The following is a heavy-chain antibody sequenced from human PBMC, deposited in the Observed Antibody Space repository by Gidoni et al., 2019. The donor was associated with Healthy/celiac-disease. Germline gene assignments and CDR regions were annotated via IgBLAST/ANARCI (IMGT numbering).Heavy chain of an antibody. CDR1: GFTFSSYS. CDR2: ISSSSSTI. V-gene: IGHV3-48*02. D-gene: IGHD2-15*01. CDR3: ASQYCSGGSCYFDY. Sequence: EVQLVESGGGLVQPGGSLRLSCAASGFTFSSYSLNWVRQDPGKGLEWVSYISSSSSTIYYADSVKGRFTISRDNAKNSLYLQMNSLRDEDTAVYYCASQYCSGGSCYFDYWGQGTLVTVSS. J-gene: IGHJ4*02.